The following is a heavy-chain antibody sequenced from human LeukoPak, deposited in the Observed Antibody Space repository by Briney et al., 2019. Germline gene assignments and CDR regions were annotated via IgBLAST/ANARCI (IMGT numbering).Heavy chain of an antibody. J-gene: IGHJ6*02. Sequence: SQTLSLTCAISGDSVSSNSAAWNWIRQSPSRGLEWLGRTYYRSTWYNDYAVSVKSRITINPDTSKNQFSLQLNSVTPEDTAVYYCARVSKPREVPAAMRYYYGMDVWGQGTTVTVSS. CDR3: ARVSKPREVPAAMRYYYGMDV. CDR1: GDSVSSNSAA. V-gene: IGHV6-1*01. CDR2: TYYRSTWYN. D-gene: IGHD2-2*01.